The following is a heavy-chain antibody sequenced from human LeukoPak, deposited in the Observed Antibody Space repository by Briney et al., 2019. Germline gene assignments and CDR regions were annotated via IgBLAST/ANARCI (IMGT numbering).Heavy chain of an antibody. V-gene: IGHV4-39*01. Sequence: SETLSLTCTVSGGSISSSSYYWGWIRQPPGKGLEWIGSIYYSGSTYYNPSLKSRVTIPVDTSKNQFSLKLSSVTAADTAVYYCARQRGSSWDYYYYYYMDVWGKGTTVTVSS. CDR3: ARQRGSSWDYYYYYYMDV. J-gene: IGHJ6*03. CDR1: GGSISSSSYY. CDR2: IYYSGST. D-gene: IGHD6-6*01.